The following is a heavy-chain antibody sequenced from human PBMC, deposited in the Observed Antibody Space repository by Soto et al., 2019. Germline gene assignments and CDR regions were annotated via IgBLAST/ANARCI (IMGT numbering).Heavy chain of an antibody. D-gene: IGHD2-8*01. J-gene: IGHJ3*02. CDR2: IYWDDDK. CDR1: GFSLSTSGVG. V-gene: IGHV2-5*02. Sequence: QITLKESGPTLVKPTQTLTLTCTFSGFSLSTSGVGVGWIRQPPGKALEWLALIYWDDDKRYSPSLKSRLTTTKDTSKNQVVLTMTNMDPVDTATYYCAHRLALREGDAFDIWGQGTMVTVSS. CDR3: AHRLALREGDAFDI.